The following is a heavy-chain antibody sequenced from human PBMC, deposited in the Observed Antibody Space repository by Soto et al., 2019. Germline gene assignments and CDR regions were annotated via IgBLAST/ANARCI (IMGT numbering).Heavy chain of an antibody. J-gene: IGHJ6*02. D-gene: IGHD6-19*01. V-gene: IGHV3-49*03. Sequence: PGGSLRLSCTASGFTFGDYAMSWFRQAPGKGLEWVGFIRSKAYGGTTEYAASVKGRFTISRDDSKSIAYLQMNSLKTEDTAVYYCTRVFDSSGFVWDYYYGMDVWGQGTTVTVSS. CDR3: TRVFDSSGFVWDYYYGMDV. CDR1: GFTFGDYA. CDR2: IRSKAYGGTT.